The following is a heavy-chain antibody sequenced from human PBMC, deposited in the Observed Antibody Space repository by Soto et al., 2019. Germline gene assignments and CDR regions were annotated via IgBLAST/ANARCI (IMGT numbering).Heavy chain of an antibody. J-gene: IGHJ5*01. D-gene: IGHD3-10*01. V-gene: IGHV4-31*03. Sequence: SETLSLTCTVSGGSISSGGYYWSWIRQHPGKGLEWIGYIYYSGSTYYNTPLKRRVTISVDTSKNQFSLKLSSLTAADTAVYYCARVVDWFDSWGQGTLVTVSS. CDR2: IYYSGST. CDR1: GGSISSGGYY. CDR3: ARVVDWFDS.